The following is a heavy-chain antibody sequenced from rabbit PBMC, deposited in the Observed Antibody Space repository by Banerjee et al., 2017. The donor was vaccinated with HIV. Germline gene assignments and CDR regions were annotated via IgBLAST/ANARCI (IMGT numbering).Heavy chain of an antibody. CDR2: INTGDGRT. D-gene: IGHD2-1*01. Sequence: QEQLEESGGGLVKPEGSLTLTCTASGFSFSRRYWICWVRQAPGKGLEWIGCINTGDGRTDYASWAKGRFTIAKTSSTTVTLQLTSLTAADTATYFCARYYDGDVHSNLWGPGTLVTVS. V-gene: IGHV1S45*01. CDR1: GFSFSRRYW. CDR3: ARYYDGDVHSNL. J-gene: IGHJ4*01.